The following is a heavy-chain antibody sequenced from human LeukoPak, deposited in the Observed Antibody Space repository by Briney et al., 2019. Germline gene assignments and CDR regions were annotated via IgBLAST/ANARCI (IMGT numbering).Heavy chain of an antibody. CDR1: GCTISSGGYY. V-gene: IGHV4-31*03. Sequence: SQTLSLTCTVSGCTISSGGYYSSWIRQHPGKGLEWVAYISNSRSTYYNPSLKSRVTISVDSTKNPLSLKLSTLSAADTAVYYCARSRGVTGLDFWGQGTPVTVSS. J-gene: IGHJ4*01. D-gene: IGHD1-14*01. CDR2: ISNSRST. CDR3: ARSRGVTGLDF.